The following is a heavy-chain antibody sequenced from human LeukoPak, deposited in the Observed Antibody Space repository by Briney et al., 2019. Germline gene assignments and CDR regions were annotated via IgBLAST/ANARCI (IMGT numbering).Heavy chain of an antibody. CDR1: GGSFSGYY. CDR2: IDHSGST. J-gene: IGHJ4*02. V-gene: IGHV4-34*01. Sequence: SETLSLTCAVYGGSFSGYYWSWIRQPRWKGVEWIGEIDHSGSTNYNPSLKSRVTMSVDTSKNQVSLKLNSVTAADTAVYYCARGFCNGGSCYLFDSWGQGTLVTVSS. D-gene: IGHD2-15*01. CDR3: ARGFCNGGSCYLFDS.